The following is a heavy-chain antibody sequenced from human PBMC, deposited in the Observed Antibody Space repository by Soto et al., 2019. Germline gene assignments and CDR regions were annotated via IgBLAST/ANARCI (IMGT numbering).Heavy chain of an antibody. CDR3: ARWTGTLLLNWLDP. Sequence: PGGSLRLSCVASGFTFSNYWMHWVRQAPGKGLVWVSRINIDGSSTNYADSVKGRFTISRDNAKNTLYLQMNSLRVEDTAVYFCARWTGTLLLNWLDPWGQGSLVTVSS. J-gene: IGHJ5*02. CDR1: GFTFSNYW. V-gene: IGHV3-74*01. CDR2: INIDGSST. D-gene: IGHD1-7*01.